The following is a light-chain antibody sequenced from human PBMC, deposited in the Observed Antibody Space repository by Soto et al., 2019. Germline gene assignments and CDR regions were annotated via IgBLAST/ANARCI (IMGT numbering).Light chain of an antibody. J-gene: IGKJ2*01. CDR3: QQSYSYT. V-gene: IGKV1-39*01. Sequence: DIQMTQSSSSLSASVGDRVTITCRASQSISSYLNWYQQKPGKAPKLLIYAASSLQSGVPSRFSGSGSGTDFTLTISSLQPEDFATYYCQQSYSYTFGQGTKLEIK. CDR2: AAS. CDR1: QSISSY.